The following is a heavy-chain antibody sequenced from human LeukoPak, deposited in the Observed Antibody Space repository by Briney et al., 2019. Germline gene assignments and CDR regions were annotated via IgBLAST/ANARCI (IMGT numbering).Heavy chain of an antibody. CDR1: GFTSRNYW. CDR2: IKPAGSAA. Sequence: GGSLRLSCAPPGFTSRNYWIHWVRQAPGKGRVWVSHIKPAGSAAFYADSVKGRFTISRDNAKNTVYLQMSSLGVDDTAVYYCGRGMTQAYGSDYWGQGTLVTVSS. J-gene: IGHJ4*02. D-gene: IGHD3-10*01. V-gene: IGHV3-74*01. CDR3: GRGMTQAYGSDY.